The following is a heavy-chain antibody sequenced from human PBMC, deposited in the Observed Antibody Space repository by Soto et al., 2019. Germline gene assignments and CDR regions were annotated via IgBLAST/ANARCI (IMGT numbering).Heavy chain of an antibody. CDR3: ARLLGYCSGGSCFYYYGMDV. V-gene: IGHV1-69*13. D-gene: IGHD2-15*01. J-gene: IGHJ6*02. Sequence: SVKVSCKASGGTFSSYAISWVRQAPGQGLEWMGGIIPIFGTANYAQKFQGRVTITADESTSTAYMELSSLRSEDTAVYYCARLLGYCSGGSCFYYYGMDVWGQGTTVTV. CDR2: IIPIFGTA. CDR1: GGTFSSYA.